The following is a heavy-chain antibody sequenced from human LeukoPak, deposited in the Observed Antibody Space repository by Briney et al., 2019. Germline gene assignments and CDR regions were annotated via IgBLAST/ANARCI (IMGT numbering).Heavy chain of an antibody. CDR3: ARDGITIFGVVHPMDV. J-gene: IGHJ6*02. CDR2: INPNSGGT. Sequence: GASVNVSCKASGYTFTGYYMHWVRQAPGQGLEWMGWINPNSGGTNYAQKFQGRVTMTRDTSISTAYMELSRLRSDDTAVYYCARDGITIFGVVHPMDVWGQGTTVTVSS. D-gene: IGHD3-3*01. CDR1: GYTFTGYY. V-gene: IGHV1-2*02.